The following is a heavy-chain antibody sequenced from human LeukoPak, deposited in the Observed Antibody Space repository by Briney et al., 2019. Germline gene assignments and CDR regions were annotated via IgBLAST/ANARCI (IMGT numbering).Heavy chain of an antibody. V-gene: IGHV4-4*07. CDR3: AKDSTMIGGYMDV. CDR2: IYTSGST. D-gene: IGHD3-22*01. Sequence: SGTLSLTCAVYGGSFSGYYWSWIRQPAGKGLEWIGRIYTSGSTNYNPSLKSRVTMSVDTSKNQFSLKLSSVTAADTAVYYCAKDSTMIGGYMDVWGKGTTVTISS. CDR1: GGSFSGYY. J-gene: IGHJ6*03.